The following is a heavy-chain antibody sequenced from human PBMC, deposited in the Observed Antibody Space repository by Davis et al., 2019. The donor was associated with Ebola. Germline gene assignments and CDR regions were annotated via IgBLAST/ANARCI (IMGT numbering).Heavy chain of an antibody. Sequence: PGGSLRLSCAASGFTFSDYYMSWIRQAPGKGLEWVSYISSSSSYTNYADSVKGRFTISRDNAKNSLYLQMNSLRAEDTAVYYCARDRGIPAALDYWGQGTLVTVSS. CDR3: ARDRGIPAALDY. CDR2: ISSSSSYT. D-gene: IGHD2-2*01. J-gene: IGHJ4*02. V-gene: IGHV3-11*06. CDR1: GFTFSDYY.